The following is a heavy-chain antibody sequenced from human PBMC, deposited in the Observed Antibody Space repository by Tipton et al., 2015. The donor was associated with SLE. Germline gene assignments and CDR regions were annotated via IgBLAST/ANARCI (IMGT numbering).Heavy chain of an antibody. CDR3: SRGRNSGSDL. V-gene: IGHV6-1*01. CDR2: TYYRSVWYN. D-gene: IGHD5-12*01. CDR1: GDSVSSNTVA. Sequence: GLVKPSQTLSLTCAISGDSVSSNTVAWNWIRQSPSRGLEWLGRTYYRSVWYNDYAASVKSRITVNPDTAKNQFSLQLNSVTPEDTAVYYCSRGRNSGSDLWGQGTLVTVSS. J-gene: IGHJ4*02.